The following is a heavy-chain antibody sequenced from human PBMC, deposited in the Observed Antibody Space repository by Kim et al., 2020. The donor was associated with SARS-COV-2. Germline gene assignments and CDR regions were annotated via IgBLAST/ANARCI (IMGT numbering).Heavy chain of an antibody. J-gene: IGHJ4*02. CDR3: AAGCICCDVARKWGY. V-gene: IGHV3-11*04. Sequence: PVKDRFTISRDNAKNHLYLKMNSLRTEDTGVYYCAAGCICCDVARKWGYWGQGTLVTVSS. D-gene: IGHD2-8*02.